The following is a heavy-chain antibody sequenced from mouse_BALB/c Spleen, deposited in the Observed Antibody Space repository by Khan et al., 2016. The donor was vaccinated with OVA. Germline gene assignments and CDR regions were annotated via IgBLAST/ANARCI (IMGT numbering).Heavy chain of an antibody. CDR2: ISYSGNT. CDR3: ARVYGGDFDY. Sequence: EVKLEESGPSLVKPSQSLSLTCTVTGYSITSDYAWNWIRQFPGNKLEWMGFISYSGNTKYNPSLKSRFSITRDTSKNQFFLQLNSVTTEDTATYYCARVYGGDFDYWGQGTSLTVSS. CDR1: GYSITSDYA. J-gene: IGHJ2*02. D-gene: IGHD1-1*01. V-gene: IGHV3-2*02.